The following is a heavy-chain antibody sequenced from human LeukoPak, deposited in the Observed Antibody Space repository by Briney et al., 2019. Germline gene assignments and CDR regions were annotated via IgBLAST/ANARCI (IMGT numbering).Heavy chain of an antibody. J-gene: IGHJ4*02. CDR1: GYTFTSYD. V-gene: IGHV1-8*01. D-gene: IGHD6-13*01. Sequence: ASVKVSCKASGYTFTSYDINWVRQATGQGLEWMGWMNPNSGNTGYAQKFRGRVTMTRNTSISTAYMELSSLRSEDTAVYYCARAAIAAAGFGFDYWGQGTLVTVSS. CDR3: ARAAIAAAGFGFDY. CDR2: MNPNSGNT.